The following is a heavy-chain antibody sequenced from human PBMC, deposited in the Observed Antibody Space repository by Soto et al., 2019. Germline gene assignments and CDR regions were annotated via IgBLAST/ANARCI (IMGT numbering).Heavy chain of an antibody. Sequence: EVQLVESGGVLVQPGGSLRLSCAGSGFTFSAYTMNWVRQAPGKGLEWVSYINSGHNPIYYADSVKGRFTISRDDAKNSLYLQMNRLRDADKDVYYCTRTGARVGLDVWGKETTVTVSS. V-gene: IGHV3-48*02. J-gene: IGHJ6*04. D-gene: IGHD1-7*01. CDR1: GFTFSAYT. CDR3: TRTGARVGLDV. CDR2: INSGHNPI.